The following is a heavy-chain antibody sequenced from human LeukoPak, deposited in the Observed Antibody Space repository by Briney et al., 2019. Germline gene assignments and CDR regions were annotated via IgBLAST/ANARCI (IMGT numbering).Heavy chain of an antibody. D-gene: IGHD1-26*01. Sequence: ASVKVSCEASGYTFTSYGISWVRQAPGQGLEWMGWISAYNGNTNYAQKLQGRVTMTTDTSTSTAYMELRSLRSDDTAVYYCARVASHSGSYGVAFDIWGQGTMVTVSS. CDR3: ARVASHSGSYGVAFDI. CDR2: ISAYNGNT. CDR1: GYTFTSYG. V-gene: IGHV1-18*01. J-gene: IGHJ3*02.